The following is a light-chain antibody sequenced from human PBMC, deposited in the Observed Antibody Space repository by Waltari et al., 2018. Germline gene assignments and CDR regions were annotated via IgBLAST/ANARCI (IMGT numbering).Light chain of an antibody. CDR3: QHYVSLPAT. CDR1: QSVSMT. V-gene: IGKV3-20*01. Sequence: SCRDSQSVSMTLAWYQQKPGQAPRLLIYGASSRATGIPDRFSGSGSGTDFSLTISRLEPDDSAVYFCQHYVSLPATFGQGTKVEIK. CDR2: GAS. J-gene: IGKJ1*01.